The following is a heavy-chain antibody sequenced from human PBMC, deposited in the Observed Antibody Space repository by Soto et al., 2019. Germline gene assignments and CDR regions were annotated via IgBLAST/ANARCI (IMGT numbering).Heavy chain of an antibody. D-gene: IGHD3-16*01. CDR2: ISSTGASI. Sequence: DVQLVESGGGLVKPGGSLRLSCAASGFSFSGYTMNWVRQTPGTGLEWVASISSTGASIESADSLGGRFTVSRDNAKSSMFLQMNNLRAEDTAVYFCARDAGFYDDDGGKDYYGMDVWGQGTTVIVSS. J-gene: IGHJ6*02. CDR1: GFSFSGYT. V-gene: IGHV3-21*01. CDR3: ARDAGFYDDDGGKDYYGMDV.